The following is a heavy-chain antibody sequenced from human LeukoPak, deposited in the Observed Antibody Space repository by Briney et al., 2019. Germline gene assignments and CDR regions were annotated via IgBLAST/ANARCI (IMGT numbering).Heavy chain of an antibody. CDR2: INPSGGST. V-gene: IGHV1-46*01. D-gene: IGHD3/OR15-3a*01. CDR3: ARDGLDGYDL. J-gene: IGHJ5*02. Sequence: ASVKVSCKASGYTFIDYFVNWVRQAPGQGLEWVGIINPSGGSTTYSQKFQGRVTVIRDTSTNTVYMEISSLRSEDTAVYYCARDGLDGYDLWGQGTLVTVSS. CDR1: GYTFIDYF.